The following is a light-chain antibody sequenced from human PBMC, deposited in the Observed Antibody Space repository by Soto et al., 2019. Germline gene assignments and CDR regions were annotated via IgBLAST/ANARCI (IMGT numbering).Light chain of an antibody. J-gene: IGKJ5*01. CDR2: DAS. CDR1: QDISNY. Sequence: DIQMTRSRSSLSACVAHRVTITCQASQDISNYLNWYQQKPGKAPKLLIYDASNLETGVPSRFSGSGSGTDFTFAISSLQPEDIATYYCQQYDNLPITFGQGTRLEIK. V-gene: IGKV1-33*01. CDR3: QQYDNLPIT.